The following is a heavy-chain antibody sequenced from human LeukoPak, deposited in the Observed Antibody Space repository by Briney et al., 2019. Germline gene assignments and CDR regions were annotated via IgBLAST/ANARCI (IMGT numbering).Heavy chain of an antibody. CDR1: GGTFSSYA. CDR2: IIPIFGTA. Sequence: ASVKVSCKASGGTFSSYAISWVRQAPGQGLEWMGGIIPIFGTANYAQKFQGRVTMTTDTSTSTAYMELRSLRSDDTAVYYCARDGATIVVVTATSTRVGYYYYGMDVWGQGTTVTVSS. V-gene: IGHV1-69*05. D-gene: IGHD2-21*02. CDR3: ARDGATIVVVTATSTRVGYYYYGMDV. J-gene: IGHJ6*02.